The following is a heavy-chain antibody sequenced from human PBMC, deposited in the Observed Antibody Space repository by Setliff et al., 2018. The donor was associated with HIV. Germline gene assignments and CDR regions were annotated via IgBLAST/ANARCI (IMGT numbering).Heavy chain of an antibody. V-gene: IGHV4-34*01. Sequence: SETLSLTCAVYGGSFSAHYWSWIRQPPGKGPEWIGEINHSGSTNYNPSLKSRVAIAVDTSKNQFSLKLSFVTAADTAVYYCARDSNAPYFQHWGPGTLVTVSS. CDR3: ARDSNAPYFQH. CDR2: INHSGST. D-gene: IGHD1-1*01. CDR1: GGSFSAHY. J-gene: IGHJ1*01.